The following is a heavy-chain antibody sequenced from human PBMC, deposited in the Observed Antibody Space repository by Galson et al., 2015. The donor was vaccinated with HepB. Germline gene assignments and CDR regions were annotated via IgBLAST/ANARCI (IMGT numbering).Heavy chain of an antibody. Sequence: SVKVSCKASGYTFTSYVIIWVRQAPGQGLEWLGRICGYSGHTNYAQNLQKQVTMTTEPSTSTAYLELRRLKSDDTAIYYCARGGTGSDYWGQGTLVTVSS. CDR1: GYTFTSYV. CDR3: ARGGTGSDY. J-gene: IGHJ4*02. V-gene: IGHV1-18*04. D-gene: IGHD6-19*01. CDR2: ICGYSGHT.